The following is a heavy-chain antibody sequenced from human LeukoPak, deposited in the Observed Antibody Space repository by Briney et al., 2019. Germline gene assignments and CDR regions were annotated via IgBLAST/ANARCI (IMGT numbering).Heavy chain of an antibody. CDR2: INPNSGGT. CDR1: GYTFTSYG. D-gene: IGHD1-26*01. Sequence: ASVKVSCKASGYTFTSYGISWVRQAPGQGLEWMGWINPNSGGTNYAQKFQGWVTMTRDTSISTAYMELSRLRSDDTAVYYCARGHSGSYQNLDYWGQGTLVTVSS. J-gene: IGHJ4*02. CDR3: ARGHSGSYQNLDY. V-gene: IGHV1-2*04.